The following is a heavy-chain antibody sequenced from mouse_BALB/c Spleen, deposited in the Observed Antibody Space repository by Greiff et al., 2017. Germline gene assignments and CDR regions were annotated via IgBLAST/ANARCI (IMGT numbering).Heavy chain of an antibody. J-gene: IGHJ2*01. CDR1: GFTFSSYT. D-gene: IGHD1-1*01. Sequence: EVMLVESGGGLVQPGGSLKLSCAASGFTFSSYTMSWVRQTPEKRLECVAYISNGGGSTYYPDTVKGRFTISRDNAKNTLYLQMSSLKSEDTAMYYCARHGTYYYFDYWGQGTTLTVSS. V-gene: IGHV5-12-2*01. CDR3: ARHGTYYYFDY. CDR2: ISNGGGST.